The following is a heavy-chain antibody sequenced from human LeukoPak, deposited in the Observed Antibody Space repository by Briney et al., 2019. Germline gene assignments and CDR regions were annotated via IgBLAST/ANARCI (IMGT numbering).Heavy chain of an antibody. J-gene: IGHJ3*02. Sequence: GASVKVSCKLSGYTLTELSMLWLLQDPRNARERMGGFDPQDVETIYAQQFLRRVTMTEDTSTDTAYVELSSLRSEDTAVYYCATVLCPHKTTSAFDIWGQGTMVTVSS. CDR2: FDPQDVET. CDR3: ATVLCPHKTTSAFDI. D-gene: IGHD4-17*01. V-gene: IGHV1-24*01. CDR1: GYTLTELS.